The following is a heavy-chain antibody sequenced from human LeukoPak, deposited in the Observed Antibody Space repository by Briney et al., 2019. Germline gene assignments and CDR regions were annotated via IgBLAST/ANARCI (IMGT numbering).Heavy chain of an antibody. Sequence: SVKVSCKSSGGTFTSYAISWVRHAPGQGLEWMGRIIPIFGTANYAQKFQGRVTITAAKPTSTAYMELSSLRSEDTAVYYCARGPRGGATRYYFDYWGQGTLVTVSS. J-gene: IGHJ4*02. CDR1: GGTFTSYA. CDR3: ARGPRGGATRYYFDY. V-gene: IGHV1-69*06. D-gene: IGHD1-26*01. CDR2: IIPIFGTA.